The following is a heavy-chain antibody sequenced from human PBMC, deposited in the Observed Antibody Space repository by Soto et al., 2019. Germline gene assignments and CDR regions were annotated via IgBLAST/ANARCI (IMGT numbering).Heavy chain of an antibody. Sequence: QVQLVESGGGVVQPGRSLRLSCAASGFTFSSYPIHWVRQAPGKGLEWVAVVSYDGSDKYYPDSVKGRFSISRDNSKNTLSLQMDSLRPEDTAVYYCARDRIAVSGGLDYWGQGTLVAVSS. CDR3: ARDRIAVSGGLDY. V-gene: IGHV3-30-3*01. CDR1: GFTFSSYP. J-gene: IGHJ4*02. CDR2: VSYDGSDK. D-gene: IGHD6-19*01.